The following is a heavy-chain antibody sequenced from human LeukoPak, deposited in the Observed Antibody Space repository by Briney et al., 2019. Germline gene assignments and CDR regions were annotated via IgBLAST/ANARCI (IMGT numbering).Heavy chain of an antibody. V-gene: IGHV3-53*01. J-gene: IGHJ3*02. CDR2: IYSGGST. Sequence: PGGSLRLSCAASGFTVSSNYMSWVRQAPGKGLEWVSVIYSGGSTYYADSVKGRFTISRDNSKNTLYLQMNSLRAEDTAVYYCARDVVPAAGANAFDIWGQGTMVTVSS. D-gene: IGHD2-2*01. CDR3: ARDVVPAAGANAFDI. CDR1: GFTVSSNY.